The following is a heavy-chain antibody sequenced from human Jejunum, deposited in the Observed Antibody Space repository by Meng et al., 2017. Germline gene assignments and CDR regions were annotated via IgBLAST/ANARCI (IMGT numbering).Heavy chain of an antibody. J-gene: IGHJ3*02. CDR3: AKFHGPFKSDGWTYEPFNI. CDR2: ISGTRGFT. D-gene: IGHD5-24*01. Sequence: GESLKISCAASGFIFSNYAMIWVRQAPGKGLEWVSAISGTRGFTYDADSVKGRFTISRDNSKNTLYLQMHSLRAEDTAVYYCAKFHGPFKSDGWTYEPFNIWGQGKMV. CDR1: GFIFSNYA. V-gene: IGHV3-23*01.